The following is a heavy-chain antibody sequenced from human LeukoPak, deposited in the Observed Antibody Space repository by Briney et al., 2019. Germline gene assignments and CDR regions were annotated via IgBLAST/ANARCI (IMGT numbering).Heavy chain of an antibody. CDR3: ARSIVIAAAGTHNWFDP. CDR1: GYTFTSYG. D-gene: IGHD6-13*01. CDR2: ISAYNGNT. Sequence: ASVEVSCKASGYTFTSYGISWVRQAPGQGLEWMGWISAYNGNTNYAQKLQGRVTMTTDTSTSTAYMELRSLRSDDTAVYYCARSIVIAAAGTHNWFDPWGQGTLVTVSS. J-gene: IGHJ5*02. V-gene: IGHV1-18*01.